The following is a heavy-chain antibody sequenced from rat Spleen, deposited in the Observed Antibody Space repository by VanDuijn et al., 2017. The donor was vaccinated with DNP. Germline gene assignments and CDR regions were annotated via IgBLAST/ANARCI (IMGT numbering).Heavy chain of an antibody. J-gene: IGHJ4*01. Sequence: EVQLQESGPGLMKPSQSLSLTRSVTGYSITSNYWGWIRKFPGNKMEWIGHISYSGSTTYNPSLKSRISITRDTSKSQFFLQLNSVTTEDTATYYCTTWGWLLGLDAWGQGTSVTVSS. V-gene: IGHV3-1*01. CDR1: GYSITSNY. D-gene: IGHD1-12*03. CDR3: TTWGWLLGLDA. CDR2: ISYSGST.